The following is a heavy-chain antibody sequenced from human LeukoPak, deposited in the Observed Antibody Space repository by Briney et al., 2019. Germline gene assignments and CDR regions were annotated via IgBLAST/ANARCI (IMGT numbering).Heavy chain of an antibody. CDR3: ARGVITIFGVVWRFDY. J-gene: IGHJ4*02. V-gene: IGHV4-34*01. D-gene: IGHD3-3*01. Sequence: PSETLSLTCAVYGGSFSGYYWSWIRQPPGKGLEWIGEINHSGSTNYNPSLKSRVTISVDTSKNQFSLKLSSVTAADTAVYYCARGVITIFGVVWRFDYWGQGTLVTVSS. CDR2: INHSGST. CDR1: GGSFSGYY.